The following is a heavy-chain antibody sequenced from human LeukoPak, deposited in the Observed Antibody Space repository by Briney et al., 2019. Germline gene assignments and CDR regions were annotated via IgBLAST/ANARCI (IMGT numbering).Heavy chain of an antibody. CDR2: INLDGNEV. V-gene: IGHV3-7*01. J-gene: IGHJ4*01. Sequence: GGSLRLSCAASGFAFNTYWMTWVRQAPGKGLEWVANINLDGNEVHYVDSLKERFTISRDNARNSLYLQMSSLRAEDTAVYYCASGRHDFVHWGHGTLVTVSS. CDR1: GFAFNTYW. D-gene: IGHD3-16*01. CDR3: ASGRHDFVH.